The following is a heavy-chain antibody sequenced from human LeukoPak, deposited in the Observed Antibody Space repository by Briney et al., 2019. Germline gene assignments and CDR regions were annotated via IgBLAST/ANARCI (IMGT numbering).Heavy chain of an antibody. D-gene: IGHD1-26*01. V-gene: IGHV3-21*01. CDR3: ARSGRGGAFDI. J-gene: IGHJ3*02. Sequence: GGSLRLSCAASGFTFSSYSMNWVRQAPGKGLEWVSSISSSSSYIYYADSVKGRFTISRDNAKNSLYLQMNSLRAEDTAVYYCARSGRGGAFDIWGRGTMVTVSS. CDR2: ISSSSSYI. CDR1: GFTFSSYS.